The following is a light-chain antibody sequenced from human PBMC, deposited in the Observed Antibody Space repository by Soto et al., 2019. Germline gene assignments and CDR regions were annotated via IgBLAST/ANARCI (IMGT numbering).Light chain of an antibody. CDR3: SSYTRSSTLV. Sequence: QSALTQPASVSGSPGQSITISCTGTSSDVGGYNYVSWYQQHPGKAPKLMIYEVNNWPSGVSNRFSGSKSGNTASLTISGLQAEDEADYYCSSYTRSSTLVFGGGTKVTVL. CDR2: EVN. V-gene: IGLV2-14*01. J-gene: IGLJ3*02. CDR1: SSDVGGYNY.